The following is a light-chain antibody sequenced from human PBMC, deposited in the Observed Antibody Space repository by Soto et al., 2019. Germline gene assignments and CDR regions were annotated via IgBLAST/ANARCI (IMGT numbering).Light chain of an antibody. CDR1: QSVSNNY. Sequence: EIVLTQSPGTLSLSPGERATLSCRASQSVSNNYLAWYQQNPGQGPRLLIFGASSRATVTPDRFSGSGSGTDFTLTINRLEPEDFALYYCQQYGSSPPTFGQGTKVDIK. V-gene: IGKV3-20*01. CDR2: GAS. CDR3: QQYGSSPPT. J-gene: IGKJ1*01.